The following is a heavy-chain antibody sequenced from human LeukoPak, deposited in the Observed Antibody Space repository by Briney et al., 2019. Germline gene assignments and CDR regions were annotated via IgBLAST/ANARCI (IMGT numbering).Heavy chain of an antibody. V-gene: IGHV4-4*07. CDR1: GGSISSYY. Sequence: PSETLSLTCTVSGGSISSYYWSWIRQPAGKGLEWIGRIYTSGSTNYNPSLTSRVTMSVDTSNNQFSLKLSSVTASDTAVYYCVSGYSSSWHYFDYWGQGTLVTVSS. J-gene: IGHJ4*02. CDR3: VSGYSSSWHYFDY. CDR2: IYTSGST. D-gene: IGHD6-13*01.